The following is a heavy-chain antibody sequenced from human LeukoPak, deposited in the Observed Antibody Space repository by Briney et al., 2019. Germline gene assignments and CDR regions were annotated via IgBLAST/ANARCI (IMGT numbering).Heavy chain of an antibody. CDR1: GFTFSSKW. CDR3: ARGMRG. V-gene: IGHV3-74*01. J-gene: IGHJ4*02. CDR2: IKSGGSST. Sequence: GGSLRLSCVGSGFTFSSKWMHWVRQAPGKGLVWVSQIKSGGSSTIYADSEKGLFTISRDNAKNTMYLQINSLRAEDTAVYYCARGMRGWGQGTLVTVSS.